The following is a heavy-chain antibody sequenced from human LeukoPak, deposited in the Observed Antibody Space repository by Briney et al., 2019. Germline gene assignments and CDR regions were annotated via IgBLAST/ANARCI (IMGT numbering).Heavy chain of an antibody. CDR3: ARAPKPSYEKPPVAY. CDR1: GGSFSGYY. J-gene: IGHJ4*02. D-gene: IGHD3-16*01. Sequence: SETLSLTCAVYGGSFSGYYWSWIRQPPGKGLEWIGEINHSGSTNYNPSLKSRVTISVDTSKSQFSLKLHSMTAADTAVYYCARAPKPSYEKPPVAYWGKGTLSPSPQ. V-gene: IGHV4-34*01. CDR2: INHSGST.